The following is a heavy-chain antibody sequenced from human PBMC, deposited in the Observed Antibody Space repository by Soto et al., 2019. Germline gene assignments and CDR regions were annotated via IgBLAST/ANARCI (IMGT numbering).Heavy chain of an antibody. V-gene: IGHV4-38-2*01. J-gene: IGHJ4*02. D-gene: IGHD3-22*01. CDR3: ARGNYYDSSGYTAPAGYYFDY. Sequence: QVQLQESGPGLVKPSETLSLTCAVSGYSISSGYYWGWIRQPPGKGLEWIGSIYHSGSTYYNPSLKSRVTISVDTSKNQFSLKLSSVTAADTAVYYCARGNYYDSSGYTAPAGYYFDYWGQGTLVTVSS. CDR1: GYSISSGYY. CDR2: IYHSGST.